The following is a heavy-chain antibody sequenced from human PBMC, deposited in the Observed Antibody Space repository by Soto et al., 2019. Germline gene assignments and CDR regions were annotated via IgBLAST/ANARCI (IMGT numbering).Heavy chain of an antibody. CDR2: TYYRSKWYN. V-gene: IGHV6-1*01. D-gene: IGHD6-13*01. Sequence: SQTLSLTCAISGDSASRNSATWNGIRQCPSRGLEWLGRTYYRSKWYNDYAVSVKSQITINPDTSKNQFSLQLNSVTPEDTAVYYCARTPASGTLDPWGQGTLVTVSS. CDR3: ARTPASGTLDP. J-gene: IGHJ5*02. CDR1: GDSASRNSAT.